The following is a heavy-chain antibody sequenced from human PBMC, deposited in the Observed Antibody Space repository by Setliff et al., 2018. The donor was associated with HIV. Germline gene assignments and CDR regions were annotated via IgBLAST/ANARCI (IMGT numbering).Heavy chain of an antibody. V-gene: IGHV5-51*01. Sequence: GASLTISCKDSGYSFPNDWIGRVRQMPGKGLEWVAIIFPGDSETRYSPSFEGQVTISADRSINTVYLQWSSLRASDTAIYYCTRHPLRPGIAGYFYFVDVWGTGTTVTVSS. CDR1: GYSFPNDW. D-gene: IGHD3-9*01. CDR3: TRHPLRPGIAGYFYFVDV. J-gene: IGHJ6*03. CDR2: IFPGDSET.